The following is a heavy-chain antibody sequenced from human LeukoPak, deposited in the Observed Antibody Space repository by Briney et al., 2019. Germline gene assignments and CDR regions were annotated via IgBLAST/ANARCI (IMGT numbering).Heavy chain of an antibody. CDR2: IYSGGST. J-gene: IGHJ4*02. D-gene: IGHD7-27*01. V-gene: IGHV3-66*01. Sequence: GGSLSLSCAVSGFTDSSNYMSWVRQAPGKGLEWVSVIYSGGSTYYADSVKGRFTISRDNSKNTLFLQMNSLRAEDTAVYYCARDPNWGYLDYWGQGTLVTVSS. CDR1: GFTDSSNY. CDR3: ARDPNWGYLDY.